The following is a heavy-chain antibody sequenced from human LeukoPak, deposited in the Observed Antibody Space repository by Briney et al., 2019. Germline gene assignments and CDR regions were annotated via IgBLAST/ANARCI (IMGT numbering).Heavy chain of an antibody. J-gene: IGHJ4*02. CDR1: GFSITTGYY. CDR2: IFRIGSS. CDR3: AREEGDDSSGYYYFDY. Sequence: SETLSLTCSVSGFSITTGYYWAWIRQPPGKGLEWIGTIFRIGSSYFNPSLKSRVTILVDKSKNQFSLKLSSVTAADTAVYYCAREEGDDSSGYYYFDYWGQGTLVTVSS. V-gene: IGHV4-38-2*02. D-gene: IGHD3-22*01.